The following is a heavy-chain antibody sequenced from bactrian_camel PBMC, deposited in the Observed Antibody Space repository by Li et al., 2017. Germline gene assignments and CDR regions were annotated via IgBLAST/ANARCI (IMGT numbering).Heavy chain of an antibody. D-gene: IGHD3*01. CDR1: ANTYEALS. CDR3: AADKSGVQLYSRYDCYEGAKY. V-gene: IGHV3S53*01. Sequence: HVQLVESGGGSVQAGGSLRLSCVASANTYEALSAAWFRQVPGKEREGVAAIATRGGSTYYGVSSEGRFTISLDNAKNTMYLQMNSLRPEDTAVYYSAADKSGVQLYSRYDCYEGAKYWGQGTQVTVS. J-gene: IGHJ4*01. CDR2: IATRGGST.